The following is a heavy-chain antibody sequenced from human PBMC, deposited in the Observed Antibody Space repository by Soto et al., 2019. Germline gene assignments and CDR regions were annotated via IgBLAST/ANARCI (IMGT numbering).Heavy chain of an antibody. CDR1: GFSVTTNY. CDR3: ARAEVDMPTP. V-gene: IGHV3-66*01. CDR2: IYTNGGT. D-gene: IGHD2-15*01. J-gene: IGHJ5*02. Sequence: EMYLVDSGGGLVQPGGSLRLSCAASGFSVTTNYMIWVRQAPGKGLEWVSVIYTNGGTLYADSVKGRFTISRDNSMNTVYLQMNSLRVEDTAVYYSARAEVDMPTPWGQGTLVTVSS.